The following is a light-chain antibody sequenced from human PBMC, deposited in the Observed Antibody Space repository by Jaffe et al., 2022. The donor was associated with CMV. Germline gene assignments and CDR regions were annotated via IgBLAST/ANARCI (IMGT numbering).Light chain of an antibody. CDR3: AAWDDRLNGAV. Sequence: QSVLTQPPSASGAPGQRVTISCSGSSSNIGRNTVHWYQQIPGTAPKLLIYTSSQRPSGVPDRFSGSKSGTSASLAISGLQSEDEAVYFCAAWDDRLNGAVFGGGTQLTVL. J-gene: IGLJ7*01. CDR2: TSS. CDR1: SSNIGRNT. V-gene: IGLV1-44*01.